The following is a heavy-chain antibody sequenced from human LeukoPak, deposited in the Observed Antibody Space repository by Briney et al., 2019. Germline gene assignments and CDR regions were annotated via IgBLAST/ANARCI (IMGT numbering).Heavy chain of an antibody. CDR3: AKGNNGCYDS. CDR2: ISGSGDTT. V-gene: IGHV3-23*01. J-gene: IGHJ4*02. Sequence: GGSLRLSCAAPGFIFTSYTMTWVRQAPGKGLEWVSAISGSGDTTSYADSVKGRFTISRDDSKNTLYMQMNSPRAEDTAVYYCAKGNNGCYDSWGQGTLVTVSS. CDR1: GFIFTSYT. D-gene: IGHD2-15*01.